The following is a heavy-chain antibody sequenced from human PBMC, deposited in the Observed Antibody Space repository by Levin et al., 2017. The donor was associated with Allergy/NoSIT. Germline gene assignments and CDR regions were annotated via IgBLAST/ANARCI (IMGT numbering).Heavy chain of an antibody. J-gene: IGHJ4*02. CDR1: GFNFDDYA. CDR3: AKDMSGDGCYLDY. V-gene: IGHV3-9*01. Sequence: GGSLRLSCAASGFNFDDYAMHWVRQVPGKGLEWVSVITRNRGNKDYADSVKGRFTISRDNAKNSLYLQMNGLRIEDTAFYYCAKDMSGDGCYLDYWGQGTQVTLSS. D-gene: IGHD5-24*01. CDR2: ITRNRGNK.